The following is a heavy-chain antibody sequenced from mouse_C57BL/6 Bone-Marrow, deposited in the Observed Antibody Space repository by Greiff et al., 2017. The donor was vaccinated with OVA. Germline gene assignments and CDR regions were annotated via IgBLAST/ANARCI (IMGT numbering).Heavy chain of an antibody. J-gene: IGHJ4*01. V-gene: IGHV1-50*01. CDR2: IDPSDSYT. D-gene: IGHD2-2*01. CDR3: ARRGWLRPRYYAMDY. CDR1: GYTFTSYW. Sequence: QVQLQQSGAELVKPGASVKLSCKASGYTFTSYWMQWVKQRPGQGLEWIGEIDPSDSYTNYNQKFKGKATLTVDTSSSTAYMQLSSLTSEDSAVYYCARRGWLRPRYYAMDYWGQGTSVTVSS.